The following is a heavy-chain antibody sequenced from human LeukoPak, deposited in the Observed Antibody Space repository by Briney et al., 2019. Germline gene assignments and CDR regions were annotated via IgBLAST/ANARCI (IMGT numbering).Heavy chain of an antibody. CDR2: INPNSGGT. CDR1: GYTFTGYY. Sequence: ASVKVSCKASGYTFTGYYMHWVRQAPGQGLEWMGWINPNSGGTNYAQKFQGRVTMTRDTSTSTAYMELSRLRSDDTAVYYCARAPLRYFDWLLTRVDYWGQGTLVTVSS. V-gene: IGHV1-2*02. J-gene: IGHJ4*02. CDR3: ARAPLRYFDWLLTRVDY. D-gene: IGHD3-9*01.